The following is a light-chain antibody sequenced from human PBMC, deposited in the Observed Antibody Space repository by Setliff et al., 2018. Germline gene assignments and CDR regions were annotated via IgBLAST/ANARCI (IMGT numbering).Light chain of an antibody. CDR2: GVS. V-gene: IGLV2-14*03. CDR1: SSDIGGYNY. Sequence: QSVLTQPASVSGSPGQSITISCTGPSSDIGGYNYVSWYQQYPGKAPQPIIYGVSKRPSGVSDRFPGSKSGNTASLTISGLQVEDEADYYCSSYTSNTFVFAAGTRSP. CDR3: SSYTSNTFV. J-gene: IGLJ1*01.